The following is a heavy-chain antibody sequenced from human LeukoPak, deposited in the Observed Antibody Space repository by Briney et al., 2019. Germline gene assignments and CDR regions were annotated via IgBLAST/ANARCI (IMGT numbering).Heavy chain of an antibody. D-gene: IGHD3-22*01. CDR1: GFTFSSYS. CDR2: ISSSSSYI. V-gene: IGHV3-21*01. J-gene: IGHJ4*02. CDR3: ARDSGLGSYYDSGGYLFDY. Sequence: GGSLRLSCAASGFTFSSYSMNWVRQAPGKGLEWVSSISSSSSYIYYADSVKGRFTISRDNAKNSLYLQMNSLRAEDTAVYYCARDSGLGSYYDSGGYLFDYWGQGTLVTVSS.